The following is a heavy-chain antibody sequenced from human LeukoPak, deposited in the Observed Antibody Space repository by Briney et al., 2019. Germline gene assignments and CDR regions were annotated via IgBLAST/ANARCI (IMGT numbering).Heavy chain of an antibody. V-gene: IGHV3-33*01. CDR2: IWYDGSNK. D-gene: IGHD6-19*01. J-gene: IGHJ4*02. CDR1: GFTFSSYG. CDR3: ARGKYSSGWFDY. Sequence: GGSLRLSCAASGFTFSSYGMHWVRQAPGKGLEWVAVIWYDGSNKYYADSVKGRFTISRDNSKNTLFLQTNSLRAEDTAVYYCARGKYSSGWFDYWGQGTLVTVSS.